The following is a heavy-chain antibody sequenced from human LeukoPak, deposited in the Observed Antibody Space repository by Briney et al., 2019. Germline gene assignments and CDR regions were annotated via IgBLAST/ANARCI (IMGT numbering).Heavy chain of an antibody. CDR3: AANIVVVPAAQYFQH. D-gene: IGHD2-2*01. V-gene: IGHV4-38-2*01. CDR2: IYHSGST. CDR1: GYSISSGYY. J-gene: IGHJ1*01. Sequence: SETLSLTCAVSGYSISSGYYWGWIRQPPGKGLEWIGSIYHSGSTYYNPSLKSRVTISVDTSKNHFSLKLSSVTAADTAVYYCAANIVVVPAAQYFQHWGQGTLVTVSS.